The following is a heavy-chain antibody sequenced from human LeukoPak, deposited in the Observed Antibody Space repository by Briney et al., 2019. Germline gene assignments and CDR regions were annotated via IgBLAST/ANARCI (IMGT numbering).Heavy chain of an antibody. D-gene: IGHD3-3*01. Sequence: GASVKVSCKASGGTFSSYAISWVRQAPGRGLEWMGGIIPIFGTANYAQKFQGRVTITTDESTSTAYMELSSLRSEDTAVYYCARSSGYYTPGDDYYYYYYMDVWGKGTTVTVSS. CDR1: GGTFSSYA. CDR3: ARSSGYYTPGDDYYYYYYMDV. J-gene: IGHJ6*03. CDR2: IIPIFGTA. V-gene: IGHV1-69*05.